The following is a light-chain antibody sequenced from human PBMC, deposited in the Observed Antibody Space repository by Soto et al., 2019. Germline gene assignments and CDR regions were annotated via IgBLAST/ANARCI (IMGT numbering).Light chain of an antibody. CDR1: QSISSY. CDR3: QESHSTPFT. V-gene: IGKV1-39*01. Sequence: DIQMTQSPSSLSASVGDRVTITCRASQSISSYLNWYQQKPGKAPKLLIYAASRLQSGVPSRFSGSGSGTDFTLTISSLQPEDFASYHCQESHSTPFTFGPGTKVDIK. CDR2: AAS. J-gene: IGKJ3*01.